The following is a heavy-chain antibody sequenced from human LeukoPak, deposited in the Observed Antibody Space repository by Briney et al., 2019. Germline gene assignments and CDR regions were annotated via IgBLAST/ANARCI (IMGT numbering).Heavy chain of an antibody. D-gene: IGHD6-19*01. V-gene: IGHV1-69*13. CDR3: ARGLSSGWYDGDAFDI. CDR1: GGTFSSYA. J-gene: IGHJ3*02. Sequence: SVKVSCKASGGTFSSYAISWVRQAPGQGLEWMGGIIPIFGTANYAQKFQGRVTITADESTSTAYMELSSLRSEDTAVYYCARGLSSGWYDGDAFDIWGQGTMVTVSS. CDR2: IIPIFGTA.